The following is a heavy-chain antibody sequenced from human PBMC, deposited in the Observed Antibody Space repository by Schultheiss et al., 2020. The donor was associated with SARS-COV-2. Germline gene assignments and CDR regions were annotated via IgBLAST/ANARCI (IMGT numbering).Heavy chain of an antibody. J-gene: IGHJ4*02. CDR2: IYSGGST. Sequence: GGSLRLSCAASGFTVSSNYMSWVRQAPGKGLEWVSVIYSGGSTYYADSVKGRFTISRDNSKNTLYLQMNSLRAEETAVYYCARVAIFGVVIRAHFDYWGQGTLVTVSS. V-gene: IGHV3-66*01. D-gene: IGHD3-3*01. CDR3: ARVAIFGVVIRAHFDY. CDR1: GFTVSSNY.